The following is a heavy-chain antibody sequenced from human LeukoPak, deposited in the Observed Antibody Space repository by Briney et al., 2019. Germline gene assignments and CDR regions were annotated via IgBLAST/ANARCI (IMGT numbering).Heavy chain of an antibody. CDR1: GYTFTGFC. CDR3: ARDPRPDYYDSSGYFDY. D-gene: IGHD3-22*01. CDR2: INPNSGGT. J-gene: IGHJ4*02. Sequence: ASVKVSCKASGYTFTGFCMHWVRQAPGQGLEWMGWINPNSGGTNYAQKFQGRVTMTRDTSISTTYMELSRLTSDDTAVYYCARDPRPDYYDSSGYFDYWGQGTLVTVSS. V-gene: IGHV1-2*02.